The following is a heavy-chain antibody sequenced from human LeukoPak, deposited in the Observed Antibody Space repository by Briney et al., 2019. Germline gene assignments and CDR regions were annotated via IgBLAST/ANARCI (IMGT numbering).Heavy chain of an antibody. Sequence: GSLRLSCAASGFTFSSYAMSWVRQAPGKGLEWIGSIYYSGSTYYNPSLKSRVTISVDTSKNQFSLKLSSVTAADTAVYYCARSYTISRATFDYWGQGTLVTVSS. CDR2: IYYSGST. D-gene: IGHD3-9*01. CDR3: ARSYTISRATFDY. CDR1: GFTFSSYA. J-gene: IGHJ4*02. V-gene: IGHV4-38-2*01.